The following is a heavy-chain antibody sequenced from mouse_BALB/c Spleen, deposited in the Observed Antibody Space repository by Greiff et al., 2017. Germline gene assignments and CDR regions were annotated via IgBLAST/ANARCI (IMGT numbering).Heavy chain of an antibody. CDR2: IRNKANGYTT. CDR1: GFTFTDYY. J-gene: IGHJ4*01. V-gene: IGHV7-3*02. Sequence: EVMLVESGGGLVQPGGSLRLSCATSGFTFTDYYMSWVRQPPGKALEWLGFIRNKANGYTTEYSASVKGRFTISRDNSQSILYLQMNTLRAEDSATYYCARDGNPYYYAMDYWGQGTSVTVSS. CDR3: ARDGNPYYYAMDY. D-gene: IGHD2-1*01.